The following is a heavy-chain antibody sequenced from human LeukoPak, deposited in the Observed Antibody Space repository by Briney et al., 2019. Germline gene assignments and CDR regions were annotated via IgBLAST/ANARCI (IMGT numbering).Heavy chain of an antibody. CDR3: ARHAFYYGSGSDWFDP. D-gene: IGHD3-10*01. Sequence: SETLPLTCTVSGGSISSSSYYWGWIRQPPGKGLEWIGSIYYSGSTYYNPSLKSRVTISVDTSKNQFSLKLSSVTAADTAVYYCARHAFYYGSGSDWFDPWGQGTLATVSS. CDR1: GGSISSSSYY. J-gene: IGHJ5*02. V-gene: IGHV4-39*01. CDR2: IYYSGST.